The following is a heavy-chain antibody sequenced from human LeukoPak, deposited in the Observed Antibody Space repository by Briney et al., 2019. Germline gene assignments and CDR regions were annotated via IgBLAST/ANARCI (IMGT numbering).Heavy chain of an antibody. J-gene: IGHJ4*02. CDR3: AKTQQLTLDY. V-gene: IGHV3-30*02. Sequence: PGGSLRLSCAASGFTFSSYGMHWVRQAPGKGLEWVAFIRYDGSNKYYADSVKGRFTISRDNSKNTLYLQMNSLRAEDTAVCYCAKTQQLTLDYWGQGTLVTVSS. CDR2: IRYDGSNK. D-gene: IGHD6-13*01. CDR1: GFTFSSYG.